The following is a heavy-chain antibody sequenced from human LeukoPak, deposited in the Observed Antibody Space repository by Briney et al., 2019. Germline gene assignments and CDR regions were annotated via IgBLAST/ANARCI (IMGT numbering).Heavy chain of an antibody. Sequence: GGSLRLSCAASGFTFSSYGMHWVRQAPGKGLEWVAVIWYDGSNKYYADSVKGRFTISRDNYKNTLYLQMNSLRAEDTAVYYCSSSSPSSYYYYMDVWGKGTTVTVSS. D-gene: IGHD6-13*01. J-gene: IGHJ6*03. CDR3: SSSSPSSYYYYMDV. CDR1: GFTFSSYG. CDR2: IWYDGSNK. V-gene: IGHV3-33*01.